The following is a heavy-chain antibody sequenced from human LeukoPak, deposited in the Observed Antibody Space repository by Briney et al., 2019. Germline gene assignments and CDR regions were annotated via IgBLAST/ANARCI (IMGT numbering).Heavy chain of an antibody. V-gene: IGHV1-69*04. CDR3: ARDGFRSYGDYGGFSFDP. D-gene: IGHD4-17*01. Sequence: ASVKVSCKASGGTFSSYAISWVRQAPGQGLEWMERIIPILGIANYAQKFQGRVTITADKSTSTAYMELSSLRSEDTAVYYCARDGFRSYGDYGGFSFDPWGQGTLVTVSS. CDR2: IIPILGIA. CDR1: GGTFSSYA. J-gene: IGHJ5*02.